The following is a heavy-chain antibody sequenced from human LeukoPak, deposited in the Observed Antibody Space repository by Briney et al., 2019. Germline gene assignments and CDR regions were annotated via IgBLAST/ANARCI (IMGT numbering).Heavy chain of an antibody. CDR3: ARDRYGYSSNWTDY. Sequence: ASVKVSCKASGYTFTSYYMHWVRQAPGQGLEWMGWINPNSGGTNYAQKFQGRVTMTRDTSISTAYMELSRLRSDDTAVYYCARDRYGYSSNWTDYWGQGTLVTASS. J-gene: IGHJ4*02. CDR2: INPNSGGT. CDR1: GYTFTSYY. V-gene: IGHV1-2*02. D-gene: IGHD6-13*01.